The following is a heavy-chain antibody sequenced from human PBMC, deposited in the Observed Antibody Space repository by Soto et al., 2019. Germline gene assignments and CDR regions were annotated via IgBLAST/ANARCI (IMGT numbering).Heavy chain of an antibody. CDR2: IFWDDDK. CDR1: GFSLSTRGVS. J-gene: IGHJ4*02. V-gene: IGHV2-5*02. D-gene: IGHD3-3*01. Sequence: SGPTLVNPTQTLTLTCTFSGFSLSTRGVSVSLIRHAPRKAPEWLAFIFWDDDKRYSPSLENRLTITKDTSKNQVVLTMTNMDPVDTATYYCARIFDFWSGYYFSYWGRGTLVTVSS. CDR3: ARIFDFWSGYYFSY.